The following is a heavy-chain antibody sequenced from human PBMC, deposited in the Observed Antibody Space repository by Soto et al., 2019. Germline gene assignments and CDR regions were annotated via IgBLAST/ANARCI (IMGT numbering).Heavy chain of an antibody. CDR3: ARARQKGYDILTGTWFYYYYGMDV. D-gene: IGHD3-9*01. CDR1: GGSFSGYY. J-gene: IGHJ6*02. V-gene: IGHV4-59*01. CDR2: IYYSGST. Sequence: PSETLSLTCAVYGGSFSGYYWSWIRQPPGKGLEWIGYIYYSGSTNYNPSLKSRVTISVDTSKNQFSLKLSSVTAADTAVYYCARARQKGYDILTGTWFYYYYGMDVWGQGTTVTVSS.